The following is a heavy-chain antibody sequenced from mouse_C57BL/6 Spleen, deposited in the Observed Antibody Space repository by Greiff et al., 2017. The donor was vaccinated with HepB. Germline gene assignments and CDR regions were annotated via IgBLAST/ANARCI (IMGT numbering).Heavy chain of an antibody. CDR2: ISYDGSN. CDR1: GYSITSGYY. D-gene: IGHD2-2*01. J-gene: IGHJ1*03. V-gene: IGHV3-6*01. CDR3: ARKDYGYYGYFDV. Sequence: EVKLMESGPGLVKPSQSLSLTCSVTGYSITSGYYWNWIRQFPGNKLEWMGYISYDGSNNYNPSLKNRISITRDTSKNQFFLKLNSVTTEDTATYYCARKDYGYYGYFDVWGTGTTVTVSS.